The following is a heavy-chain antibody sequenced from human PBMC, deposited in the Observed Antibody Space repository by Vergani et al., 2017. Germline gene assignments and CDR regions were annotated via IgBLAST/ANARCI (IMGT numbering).Heavy chain of an antibody. CDR1: GGSFSGYY. CDR3: ARGPRYCSGGSCYWFDP. Sequence: QVQLPQWGAGLLKPSETLSLTCAVYGGSFSGYYWSWLRQPPGKGLEWIGEINHSGSTNYNPSLKSRVTISVATSKNQFSLKLSPVTAADTAVYYCARGPRYCSGGSCYWFDPWGQGTLVTVSS. V-gene: IGHV4-34*01. J-gene: IGHJ5*02. CDR2: INHSGST. D-gene: IGHD2-15*01.